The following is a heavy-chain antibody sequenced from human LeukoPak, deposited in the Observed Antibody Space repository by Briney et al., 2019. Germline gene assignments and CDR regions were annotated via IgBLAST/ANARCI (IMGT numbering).Heavy chain of an antibody. CDR3: ARTWSGYLRVSDY. CDR2: MNPNSGDT. V-gene: IGHV1-8*03. CDR1: GYTFTGYY. Sequence: EASVKVSCKASGYTFTGYYMHWVRQAPGQGLEWMGWMNPNSGDTVYAQKFQGRVTITKNTSITTAYMELSSLRSEDTAVYYCARTWSGYLRVSDYWGQGTLVTVSS. D-gene: IGHD3-3*01. J-gene: IGHJ4*02.